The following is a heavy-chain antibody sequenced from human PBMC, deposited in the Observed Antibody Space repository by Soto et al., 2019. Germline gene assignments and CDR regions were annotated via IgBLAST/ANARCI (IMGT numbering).Heavy chain of an antibody. CDR1: GYSFTSYW. CDR3: ARTSGGEWLSSSGMDV. J-gene: IGHJ6*02. V-gene: IGHV5-51*01. Sequence: PGESLKISCKGSGYSFTSYWIGWVRQMPGIGLEWMGIIYPGDSDTRYSPSFQGQVTISADKSISTAYLQWSSLKASDTAMYYCARTSGGEWLSSSGMDVWGQGTTVTVSS. CDR2: IYPGDSDT. D-gene: IGHD3-10*01.